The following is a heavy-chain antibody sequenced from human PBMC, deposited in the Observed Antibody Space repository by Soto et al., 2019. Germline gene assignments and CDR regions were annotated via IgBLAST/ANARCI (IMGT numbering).Heavy chain of an antibody. J-gene: IGHJ4*02. CDR1: GGTFSSYA. V-gene: IGHV1-69*12. CDR2: IIPIFGTA. CDR3: ARESRYCSGGRCYSLPGIDY. D-gene: IGHD2-15*01. Sequence: QVQLVQSGAEVKKPGSSVKVSCKASGGTFSSYAISWVRQAPGQGLEWMGGIIPIFGTANYAQKFQGRVTITADESTSTSYIELSSLRSEDTAVYYCARESRYCSGGRCYSLPGIDYWGQGTLVTVSS.